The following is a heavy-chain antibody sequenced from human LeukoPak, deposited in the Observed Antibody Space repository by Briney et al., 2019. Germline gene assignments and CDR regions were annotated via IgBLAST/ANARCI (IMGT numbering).Heavy chain of an antibody. CDR3: AKVREPSSTAYYYGMDV. CDR1: GFTFSSYD. D-gene: IGHD1-14*01. CDR2: IGTAGDT. V-gene: IGHV3-13*03. J-gene: IGHJ6*02. Sequence: GGSLRLSCAACGFTFSSYDMHWVRHATGKGLEWVSAIGTAGDTYYPGSVKGQFTISRDNSKNTMYLQMNSLRAEDTAVYYCAKVREPSSTAYYYGMDVWGQGTTVTVSS.